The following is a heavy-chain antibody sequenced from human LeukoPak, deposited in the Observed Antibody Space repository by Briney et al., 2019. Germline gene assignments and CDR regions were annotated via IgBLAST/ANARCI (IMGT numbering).Heavy chain of an antibody. V-gene: IGHV3-23*01. Sequence: PSETLSLTCTVSGASISSYYWNWIRQPPGKGLEWVSTISASGGSWFYADSVRGRFTMSRDNSKNTLYLQMNSLRVEDTAVYYCAKDRDDDNPDFHHWGQGTLVTVSS. CDR2: ISASGGSW. J-gene: IGHJ1*01. CDR1: GASISSYY. D-gene: IGHD5-24*01. CDR3: AKDRDDDNPDFHH.